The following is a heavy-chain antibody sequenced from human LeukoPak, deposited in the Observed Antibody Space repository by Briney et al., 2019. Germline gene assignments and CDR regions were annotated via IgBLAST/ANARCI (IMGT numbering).Heavy chain of an antibody. D-gene: IGHD3-10*01. CDR2: ISSSGVST. CDR3: AKDRRAGSYDY. Sequence: GGSLRLSCAASGFTFSSYAMSWVRQAPGKGLEWVSGISSSGVSTYYADSVKGRFTISRDNSKNTLYLQMNSLRAEDTAVYYCAKDRRAGSYDYWGQGTLVTVSS. CDR1: GFTFSSYA. V-gene: IGHV3-23*01. J-gene: IGHJ4*02.